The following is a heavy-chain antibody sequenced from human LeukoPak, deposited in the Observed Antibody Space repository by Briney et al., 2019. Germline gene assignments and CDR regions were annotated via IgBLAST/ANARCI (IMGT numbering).Heavy chain of an antibody. CDR3: ARGRPQPYRYFDWLLEPPDY. V-gene: IGHV4-59*01. J-gene: IGHJ4*02. D-gene: IGHD3-9*01. CDR1: GGSISSYY. Sequence: SETLSLTCTVSGGSISSYYWSWIRQPPGKGLEWIGYINYSGSTNYNPSLKSRVTISVDTSKNQFSLKLSSVTAADTAVYYCARGRPQPYRYFDWLLEPPDYWGQGTLVTVSS. CDR2: INYSGST.